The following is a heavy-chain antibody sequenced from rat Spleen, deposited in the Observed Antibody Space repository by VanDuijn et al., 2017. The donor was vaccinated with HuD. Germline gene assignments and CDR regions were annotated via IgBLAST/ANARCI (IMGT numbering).Heavy chain of an antibody. Sequence: QVQLKVSGPSLVQPSQTLSLTCTVSGFSLTSYGVSWVRQPPGKGLEWIAGISSGGSTYYNSALKSRLSISRDTSKSQVFLKMNSLQTEDTAIYFCTIHPLYWGQGVMVTVSS. V-gene: IGHV2S8*01. D-gene: IGHD3-1*01. J-gene: IGHJ2*01. CDR3: TIHPLY. CDR1: GFSLTSYG. CDR2: ISSGGST.